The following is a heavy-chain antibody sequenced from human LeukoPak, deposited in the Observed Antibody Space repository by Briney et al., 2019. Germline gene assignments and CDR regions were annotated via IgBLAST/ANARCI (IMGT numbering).Heavy chain of an antibody. J-gene: IGHJ6*02. V-gene: IGHV3-48*01. CDR1: GFTFSSYS. CDR2: ISSSSSTI. CDR3: ARAYDYGDSYYYGMDV. Sequence: GGSLRLSCAASGFTFSSYSMNWVRQAPGKGLEWVSYISSSSSTIYYADSVKGRFTISRDNAKNSLYLQMNSLRAEDTAVYYCARAYDYGDSYYYGMDVWGQGTTVTVSS. D-gene: IGHD4-17*01.